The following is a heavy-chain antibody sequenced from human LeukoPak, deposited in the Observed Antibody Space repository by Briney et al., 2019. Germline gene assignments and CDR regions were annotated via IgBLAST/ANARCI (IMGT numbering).Heavy chain of an antibody. CDR2: IYPGDSDI. D-gene: IGHD3-10*01. CDR3: ARSESLDY. CDR1: GYSFISYW. Sequence: GESLKISCKGSGYSFISYWIGWVRQMPGKGLEWMAMIYPGDSDIRYSPSFQGQVSISADKSISTAYLHWSSLKASDTAMYYCARSESLDYWRQGTLVTVSS. J-gene: IGHJ4*02. V-gene: IGHV5-51*01.